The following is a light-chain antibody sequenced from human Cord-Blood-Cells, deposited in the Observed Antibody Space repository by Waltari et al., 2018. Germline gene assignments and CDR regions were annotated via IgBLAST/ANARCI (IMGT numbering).Light chain of an antibody. CDR1: SSHVGGYKY. CDR3: CSYAGSYTLGV. Sequence: QSALTQPRSVSGCPGQSLTIPCPGTSSHVGGYKYVSWYQQHPGKAPKRMIYDVSKRPSGVPDRFSGSKSGNTASLTISGLQAEDEADYYCCSYAGSYTLGVFGGGTKLTVL. CDR2: DVS. J-gene: IGLJ3*02. V-gene: IGLV2-11*01.